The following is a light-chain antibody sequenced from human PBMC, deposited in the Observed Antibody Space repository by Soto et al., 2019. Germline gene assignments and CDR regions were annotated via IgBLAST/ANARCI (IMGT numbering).Light chain of an antibody. J-gene: IGLJ7*01. V-gene: IGLV1-51*01. CDR1: SSNIGVNY. CDR2: DND. Sequence: QSELTQPPSVSAAAGQKVTISCSGSSSNIGVNYVSWYQQVPGTAPKLLIYDNDQRSSGTPDRFSAYKSGTSATLGITGLQTGYEADYFCGTWDSRLSVAVFGGGTQLTVL. CDR3: GTWDSRLSVAV.